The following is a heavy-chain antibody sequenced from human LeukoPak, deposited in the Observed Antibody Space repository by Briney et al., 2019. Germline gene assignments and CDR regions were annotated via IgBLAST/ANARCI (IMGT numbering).Heavy chain of an antibody. Sequence: PSETLSLTCSVSGGSISSYYWSWIRQPPGKGLEWIGYIYYSGSTNYNPSLKSRVTISVDTSKNRFSLKLSSVTAADTAVYYCARHLSGDYAWLDYWGQGTLVTVSS. CDR2: IYYSGST. D-gene: IGHD4-17*01. J-gene: IGHJ4*02. CDR3: ARHLSGDYAWLDY. CDR1: GGSISSYY. V-gene: IGHV4-59*08.